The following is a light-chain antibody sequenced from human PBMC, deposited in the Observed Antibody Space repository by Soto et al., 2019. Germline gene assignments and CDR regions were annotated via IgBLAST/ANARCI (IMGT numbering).Light chain of an antibody. Sequence: DIQMTQSPSSLSASVGDRATITCRASQGISSYLAWYQQKPGKDLKLLIYAASTLQSGVPSRFSGSGSGTDFTLTISSLQPEDFATYYCQQYNSAPHTFGQGTKVEIK. CDR1: QGISSY. J-gene: IGKJ4*01. CDR3: QQYNSAPHT. CDR2: AAS. V-gene: IGKV1-27*01.